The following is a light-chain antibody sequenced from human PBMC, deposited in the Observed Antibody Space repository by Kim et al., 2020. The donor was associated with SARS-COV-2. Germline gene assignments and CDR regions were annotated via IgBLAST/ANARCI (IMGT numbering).Light chain of an antibody. CDR3: QTWGTGVYVV. CDR2: LNRDGSH. Sequence: QPVLTQSPSASASLGASIKLTCTLRSGHTNNAIAWYQQQPEKSPRFLMKLNRDGSHNKGDGIPDRFSGSSSGTERYLTISSLQSEDEGDYYCQTWGTGVYVVFGGGTKLTVL. J-gene: IGLJ2*01. CDR1: SGHTNNA. V-gene: IGLV4-69*02.